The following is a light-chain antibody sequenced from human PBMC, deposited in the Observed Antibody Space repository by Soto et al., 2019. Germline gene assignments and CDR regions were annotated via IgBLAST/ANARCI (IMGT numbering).Light chain of an antibody. CDR2: GAS. V-gene: IGKV3-15*01. CDR3: QQYNNWPPVT. Sequence: EIVMTQSPATLSVSPGERATLSCRASQSVFSNLAWYQQKPGQAPRLLIYGASTRATGIPARFSGSGSGTEVTITISSMLSEDFAVKYCQQYNNWPPVTFGGGTKVEIK. CDR1: QSVFSN. J-gene: IGKJ4*01.